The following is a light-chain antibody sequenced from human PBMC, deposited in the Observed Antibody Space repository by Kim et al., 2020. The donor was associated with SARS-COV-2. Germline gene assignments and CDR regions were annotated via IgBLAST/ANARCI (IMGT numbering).Light chain of an antibody. CDR1: QSISVY. CDR3: QQRSTWPPWT. CDR2: DAS. V-gene: IGKV3-11*01. Sequence: SPGESATLSCRASQSISVYLAWYQQKPGQAPRLLIYDASNRATGIPARFSGSGSETDFTLTISSLEPEDFAVYYCQQRSTWPPWTFGQGTKVDIK. J-gene: IGKJ1*01.